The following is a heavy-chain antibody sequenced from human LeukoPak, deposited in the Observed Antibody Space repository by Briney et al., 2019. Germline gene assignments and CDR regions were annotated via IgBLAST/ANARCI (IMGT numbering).Heavy chain of an antibody. J-gene: IGHJ6*02. Sequence: KPSETLSLTCTVSGDSISTYYWTWIRQPPGKGLEWLGYIYYSGRTNYNPSLKSRVTISVDTSKNQFSLKLRSVTASDTAVYYCARLRGGSYAPDAYFYYGMDVWGQGTTVIVSS. CDR2: IYYSGRT. V-gene: IGHV4-59*08. CDR3: ARLRGGSYAPDAYFYYGMDV. D-gene: IGHD1-26*01. CDR1: GDSISTYY.